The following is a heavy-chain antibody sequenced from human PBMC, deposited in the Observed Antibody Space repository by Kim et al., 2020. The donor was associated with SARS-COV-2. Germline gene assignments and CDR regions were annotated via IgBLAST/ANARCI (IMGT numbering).Heavy chain of an antibody. Sequence: SETLSLTCTVSGDSISSYYWNWIRQPAGKGLEWIGRIYARGSLNYNPSLKSRITMSIDTSKNQFSLKLSSVTAADTAVYYCARSVSQDVFWSHKNWFDPWGQGTLVTVSS. D-gene: IGHD3-3*01. CDR3: ARSVSQDVFWSHKNWFDP. CDR2: IYARGSL. J-gene: IGHJ5*02. CDR1: GDSISSYY. V-gene: IGHV4-4*07.